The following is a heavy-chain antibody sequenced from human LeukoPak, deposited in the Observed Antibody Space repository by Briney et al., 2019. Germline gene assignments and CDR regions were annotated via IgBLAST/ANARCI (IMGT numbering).Heavy chain of an antibody. CDR1: GGTFSSYA. D-gene: IGHD3-22*01. Sequence: SVKVSCKASGGTFSSYAISWVRQAPGQGLEWMGGIIPIFGTANYAQKFQGRVTITADESTSTAYMELSSLRSEDTAVYYCAIFQGYYYDSSGYYYSDWGQGTLATVSS. CDR3: AIFQGYYYDSSGYYYSD. CDR2: IIPIFGTA. V-gene: IGHV1-69*13. J-gene: IGHJ4*02.